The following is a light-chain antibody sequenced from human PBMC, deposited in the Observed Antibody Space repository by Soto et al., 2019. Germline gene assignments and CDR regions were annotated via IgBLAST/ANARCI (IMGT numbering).Light chain of an antibody. J-gene: IGLJ3*02. V-gene: IGLV2-14*03. CDR1: SSDVGGYNH. CDR3: SSYTSSSTVV. Sequence: QSVPTQPASVSGSPGQSITISCTGTSSDVGGYNHVSWYQQHPGKAPKVMIYDVSNRPSGVSNRFSGSKSGNTASLTISGLQAEDEADYYCSSYTSSSTVVFGGGTKVTVL. CDR2: DVS.